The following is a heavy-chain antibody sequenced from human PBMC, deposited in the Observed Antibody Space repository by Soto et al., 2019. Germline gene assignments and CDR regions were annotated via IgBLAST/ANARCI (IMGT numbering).Heavy chain of an antibody. CDR2: ISAYNGNT. D-gene: IGHD1-7*01. V-gene: IGHV1-18*01. CDR1: GYTFTSYG. J-gene: IGHJ5*02. Sequence: ASVKVSCKASGYTFTSYGISWVRQAPGQGLEWMGWISAYNGNTNYAQKFQGRVTMTRDTSISTAYMELSSLRSEDTAVYYCARERTGTTSNWFDPWGQGTLVTVSS. CDR3: ARERTGTTSNWFDP.